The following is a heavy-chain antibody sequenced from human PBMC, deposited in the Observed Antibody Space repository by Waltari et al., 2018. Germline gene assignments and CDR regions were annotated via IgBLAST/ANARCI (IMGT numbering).Heavy chain of an antibody. Sequence: QVQLVQSGAEVKKPGSSVKVSCKASGGTFSSYAISWVRQAPGQGLEWMGRISPIFGTANYAQKFQGRVTITADKSTSTAYMELSSLRSEDTAVYYCARDANGAVLLWFRELSPKSNWFDPWGQGTLVTVSS. CDR1: GGTFSSYA. D-gene: IGHD3-10*01. J-gene: IGHJ5*02. V-gene: IGHV1-69*08. CDR3: ARDANGAVLLWFRELSPKSNWFDP. CDR2: ISPIFGTA.